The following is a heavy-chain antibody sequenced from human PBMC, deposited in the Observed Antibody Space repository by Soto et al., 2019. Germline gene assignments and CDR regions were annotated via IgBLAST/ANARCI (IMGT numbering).Heavy chain of an antibody. V-gene: IGHV4-61*01. Sequence: SETLSLTCTVSGGSDSSDTHYCSWIRQPPGKRLEWIGFIYSSGSTNYNPSLKSRVTMSVDTSKNQFSLKLRSVIVADTAVYQCARFVRSCTGTTCYNRADGWGQGTTVTVS. D-gene: IGHD3-9*01. CDR2: IYSSGST. J-gene: IGHJ6*02. CDR3: ARFVRSCTGTTCYNRADG. CDR1: GGSDSSDTHY.